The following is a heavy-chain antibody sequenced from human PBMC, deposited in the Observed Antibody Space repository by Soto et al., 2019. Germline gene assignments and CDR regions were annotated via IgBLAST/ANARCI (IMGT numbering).Heavy chain of an antibody. CDR2: IKSKTECERS. V-gene: IGHV3-15*07. CDR1: GFTFSYAW. J-gene: IGHJ6*02. Sequence: QLVESGGDLVKPGGSLRLSCAASGFTFSYAWMNWVRQAPGKGLEWVGRIKSKTECERSDYAAPLKGRFTISRDDSKDTLYLQMNSLKIEDTAVYYCTTWRITPPVWGQGTTVTVSS. CDR3: TTWRITPPV. D-gene: IGHD1-20*01.